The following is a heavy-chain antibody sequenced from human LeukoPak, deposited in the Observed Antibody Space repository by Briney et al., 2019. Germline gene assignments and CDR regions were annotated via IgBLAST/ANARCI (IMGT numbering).Heavy chain of an antibody. V-gene: IGHV1-46*01. CDR3: ARLTGYSSSWRDNWFDP. J-gene: IGHJ5*02. Sequence: ASVTVSFKASGYTFTSYYMHWVRQAPGQGLEWMGIINPSGGSTSYAQKFQGRVTMTRDMSTSTVYMELSSLRSEDTAVYYCARLTGYSSSWRDNWFDPWGQGTLVTVSS. D-gene: IGHD6-13*01. CDR2: INPSGGST. CDR1: GYTFTSYY.